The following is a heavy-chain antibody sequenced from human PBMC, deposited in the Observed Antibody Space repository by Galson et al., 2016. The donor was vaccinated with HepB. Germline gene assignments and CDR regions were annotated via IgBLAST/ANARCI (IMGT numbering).Heavy chain of an antibody. Sequence: SLRLSCAASGFIFSASGMHWVRQAPGKRPEWVAVISFDGNMKFYADSVQGRFTISRDNSNNKVSVQMNRLRHEDTAIYYCAKGGAIGMGLASPDSWGQGDLVTVSS. D-gene: IGHD5-24*01. CDR3: AKGGAIGMGLASPDS. J-gene: IGHJ5*02. CDR2: ISFDGNMK. CDR1: GFIFSASG. V-gene: IGHV3-30*18.